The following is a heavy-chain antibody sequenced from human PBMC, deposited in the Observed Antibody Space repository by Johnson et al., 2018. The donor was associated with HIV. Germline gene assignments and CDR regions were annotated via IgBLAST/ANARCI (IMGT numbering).Heavy chain of an antibody. CDR3: ASESRWKYAGGDL. V-gene: IGHV3-13*01. J-gene: IGHJ3*01. D-gene: IGHD1-7*01. CDR2: IGTAGDT. CDR1: GFTFSSYD. Sequence: EVQLVESGGGLVQPGGSLRLSCAASGFTFSSYDMHWVRQATGKGLEWVSAIGTAGDTYYPGSVKGRFTISRDNAKNSLYLQMNSLRTEDTAVYYCASESRWKYAGGDLWGQGTLVTVSS.